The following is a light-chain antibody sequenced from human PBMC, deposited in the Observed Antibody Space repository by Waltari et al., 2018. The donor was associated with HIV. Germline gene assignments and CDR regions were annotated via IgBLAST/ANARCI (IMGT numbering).Light chain of an antibody. Sequence: DIQLTQSPSFLSASVGDGLTITCRASQGISSSLAWYQQKPGKAPNLLIFDASTLQVGVPSRFSGSGSGTEFTLTVDSLQHEDFATYYCQQLKSYPHTFGGGTRVEI. CDR2: DAS. V-gene: IGKV1-9*01. CDR1: QGISSS. CDR3: QQLKSYPHT. J-gene: IGKJ4*01.